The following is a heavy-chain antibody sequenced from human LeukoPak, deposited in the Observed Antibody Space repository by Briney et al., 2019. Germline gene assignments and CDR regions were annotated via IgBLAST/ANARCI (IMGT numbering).Heavy chain of an antibody. D-gene: IGHD2-15*01. V-gene: IGHV2-5*01. Sequence: SGPTLVNPTQTLTLTCTFSGFSLSTSGMGVGWIRQPPGKALEWLALIYWNEDKRYSPSLKSRLTITKDTSKNQVVLIMNNMDPADTATYYCARSLDPYCSGGDYYSDFDHWGQGTLVTVSS. J-gene: IGHJ4*02. CDR1: GFSLSTSGMG. CDR3: ARSLDPYCSGGDYYSDFDH. CDR2: IYWNEDK.